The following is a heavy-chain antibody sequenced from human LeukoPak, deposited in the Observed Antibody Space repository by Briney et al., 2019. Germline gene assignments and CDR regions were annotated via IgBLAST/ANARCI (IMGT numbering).Heavy chain of an antibody. J-gene: IGHJ4*02. V-gene: IGHV1-18*01. CDR1: GYTFTSYG. D-gene: IGHD3-10*01. CDR3: ARGVGIYYFDY. CDR2: ISVYNGNT. Sequence: ASVKVSCKASGYTFTSYGINRVRQAPGQGLEWMGWISVYNGNTNYAQKLQGRVTMTTDTSTSIAYMELRSLRSDDTAVYYCARGVGIYYFDYWGQGTLVTVSS.